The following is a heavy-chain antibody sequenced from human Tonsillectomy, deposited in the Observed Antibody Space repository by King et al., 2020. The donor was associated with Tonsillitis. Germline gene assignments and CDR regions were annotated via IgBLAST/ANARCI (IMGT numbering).Heavy chain of an antibody. V-gene: IGHV3-7*01. Sequence: VQLVESGGGLVQPGGSLRLSCAASGFTLGSYWMSWVRQAPGKGLEWVANIKQDGSEIFYVDSVEGRFTISRDNAKNSLFLKMNSLRAEDTAVYYCARDSEYNGYSYWYFDLWGRGTLVTVSS. D-gene: IGHD5-18*01. CDR3: ARDSEYNGYSYWYFDL. CDR2: IKQDGSEI. J-gene: IGHJ2*01. CDR1: GFTLGSYW.